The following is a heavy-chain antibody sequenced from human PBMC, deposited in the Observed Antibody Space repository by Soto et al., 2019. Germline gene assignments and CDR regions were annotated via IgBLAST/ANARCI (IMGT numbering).Heavy chain of an antibody. J-gene: IGHJ3*02. CDR3: AYSSGWYLGAFDI. D-gene: IGHD6-19*01. CDR2: ISSSSSTI. V-gene: IGHV3-48*02. CDR1: GFTSSSYS. Sequence: HPGGSLRLSCAASGFTSSSYSMNWVRQAPGKGLEWVSYISSSSSTIYYADSVKGRFTISRDNAKNSLYLQMNSLRDEDTAVYYCAYSSGWYLGAFDIWGQGTMVTVSS.